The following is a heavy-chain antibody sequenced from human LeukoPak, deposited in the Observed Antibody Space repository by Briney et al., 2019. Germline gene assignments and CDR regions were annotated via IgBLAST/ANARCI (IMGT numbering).Heavy chain of an antibody. CDR3: ASVDFSVGANDY. Sequence: SETLSLTCTVSVGSIGSYHWSWIRHPPWKGLEWIGYIYYSGSTNYNPSLKSRVTISVDTSKNQFSLKLSSVTAADTAVYYCASVDFSVGANDYWGQGTLVTVSS. V-gene: IGHV4-59*01. D-gene: IGHD1-26*01. CDR2: IYYSGST. CDR1: VGSIGSYH. J-gene: IGHJ4*02.